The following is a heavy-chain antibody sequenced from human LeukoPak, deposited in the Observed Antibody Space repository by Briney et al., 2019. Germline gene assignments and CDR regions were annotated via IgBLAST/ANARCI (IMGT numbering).Heavy chain of an antibody. Sequence: ALVKVSCKASGYTFTSYNMHWVRQAPGQGLEWMGFVNCRDASTTYAQKFQGRVTMTRDTSTSTVYMELSGLRSEDTAVYHCARDQRWLQADYWGQGTQVTVSS. V-gene: IGHV1-46*01. CDR1: GYTFTSYN. D-gene: IGHD5-24*01. CDR3: ARDQRWLQADY. J-gene: IGHJ4*02. CDR2: VNCRDAST.